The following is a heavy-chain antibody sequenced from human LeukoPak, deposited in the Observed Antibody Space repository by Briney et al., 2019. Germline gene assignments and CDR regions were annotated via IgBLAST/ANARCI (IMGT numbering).Heavy chain of an antibody. V-gene: IGHV3-13*01. J-gene: IGHJ4*02. D-gene: IGHD5-18*01. Sequence: PGGSLRLSCAASGFTFSSYDMHWVRQATGKGLEWVSAIGTAGDTYYPGSVKSRFTISRENAKNSLYLQMNSLRAGDTAVYYCARERDTAMVTPLDYWGQGTLVTVSS. CDR3: ARERDTAMVTPLDY. CDR2: IGTAGDT. CDR1: GFTFSSYD.